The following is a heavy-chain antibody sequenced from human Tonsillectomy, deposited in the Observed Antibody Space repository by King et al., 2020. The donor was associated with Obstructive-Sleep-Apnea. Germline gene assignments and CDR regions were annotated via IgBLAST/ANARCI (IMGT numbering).Heavy chain of an antibody. J-gene: IGHJ5*02. CDR2: IYTSGST. CDR1: GGSISSYY. V-gene: IGHV4-4*07. Sequence: VQLQESGPGLVKPSETLSLTCTVSGGSISSYYWSWIRQPAGKGLEWIGRIYTSGSTNYNPSLKSRVTMSVDTSKNQFSLKLSSVTAADTAVYYCARDRGTITMFRGVALGWFDPWGQGTLVTVSS. D-gene: IGHD3-10*01. CDR3: ARDRGTITMFRGVALGWFDP.